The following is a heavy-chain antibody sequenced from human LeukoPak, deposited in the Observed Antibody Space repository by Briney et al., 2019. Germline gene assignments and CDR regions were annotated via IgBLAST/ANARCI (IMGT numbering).Heavy chain of an antibody. CDR3: ATRPGYSGCVHYFDY. J-gene: IGHJ4*02. CDR2: FDPEDGET. V-gene: IGHV1-24*01. D-gene: IGHD5-12*01. CDR1: GYTLTELS. Sequence: ASVKVSCKVSGYTLTELSMHWVRQGPGKGLEWMGGFDPEDGETIYAQKFQGRVTMTEDTSTDTAYMELSSLRAEDTAVYYCATRPGYSGCVHYFDYWGQGTLVTVSS.